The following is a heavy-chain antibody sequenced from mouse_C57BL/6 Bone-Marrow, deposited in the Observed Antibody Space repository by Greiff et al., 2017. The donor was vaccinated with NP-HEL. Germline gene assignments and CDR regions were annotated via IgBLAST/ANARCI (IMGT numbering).Heavy chain of an antibody. D-gene: IGHD1-1*01. Sequence: EVKLVESGEGLVKPGGSLKLSCAASGFTFSSYAMSWVRQTPEKRMEWVAYISSGGDYIYYADTVKGRFTISRDNARNTLYLQMSSLKSEDTAMYYCTRGDGSSCWDAMDYWGQGTSVTVSS. J-gene: IGHJ4*01. CDR1: GFTFSSYA. CDR2: ISSGGDYI. V-gene: IGHV5-9-1*02. CDR3: TRGDGSSCWDAMDY.